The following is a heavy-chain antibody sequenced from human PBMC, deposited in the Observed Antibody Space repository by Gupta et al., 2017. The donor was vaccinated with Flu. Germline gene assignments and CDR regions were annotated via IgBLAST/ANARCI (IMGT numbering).Heavy chain of an antibody. J-gene: IGHJ5*02. V-gene: IGHV4-34*01. D-gene: IGHD4-4*01. CDR3: TRLGGFTVGYNWFDP. Sequence: RQPQGKGPEWIGEIDPSGGTNYNPSLKIQVTMSVDTSKNQVSLNLYSVTAADTAIYYCTRLGGFTVGYNWFDPWGQGTLVTVAS. CDR2: IDPSGGT.